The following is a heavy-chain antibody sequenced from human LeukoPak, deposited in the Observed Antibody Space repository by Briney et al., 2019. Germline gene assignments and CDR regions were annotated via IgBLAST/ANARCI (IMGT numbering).Heavy chain of an antibody. Sequence: SVKVSCKASGYTFTSYYMHWVRQAPGQGLEWMGRIIPILGIANYAQKFQGRVTITADKSTSTAYMELSSLRSEDTAVYYCARNYYDSSGYYWGQGTLVTVSS. CDR3: ARNYYDSSGYY. CDR2: IIPILGIA. J-gene: IGHJ4*02. V-gene: IGHV1-69*02. D-gene: IGHD3-22*01. CDR1: GYTFTSYY.